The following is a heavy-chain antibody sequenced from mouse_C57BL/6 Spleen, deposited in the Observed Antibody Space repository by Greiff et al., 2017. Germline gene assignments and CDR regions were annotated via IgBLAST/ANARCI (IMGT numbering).Heavy chain of an antibody. V-gene: IGHV1-80*01. CDR1: GYAFSSYW. J-gene: IGHJ3*01. CDR2: IYPGDGDT. Sequence: QVQLQQSGAELVKPGASVKISCKASGYAFSSYWMNWVKQRPGKGLEWIGKIYPGDGDTNYNGKFKGKATLTADKSSSTAYMQLSSLTSEDSAVYFCARFYYYGSSSFAYWGQGTLVTVSA. D-gene: IGHD1-1*01. CDR3: ARFYYYGSSSFAY.